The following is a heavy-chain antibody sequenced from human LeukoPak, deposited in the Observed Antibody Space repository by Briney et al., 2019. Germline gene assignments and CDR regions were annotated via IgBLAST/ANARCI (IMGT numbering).Heavy chain of an antibody. Sequence: GGSLRLSCVASGFTLSDHWMYWVRQGPGNGLAHVSRIESDASRTTYADSVKGRFTISRGDAKNTMYLQMHSLRAEDTAVYYCVKGGHKLDIQTTRYYYGLDVWGQGTTVAVSS. D-gene: IGHD5-12*01. CDR2: IESDASRT. V-gene: IGHV3-74*03. J-gene: IGHJ6*02. CDR1: GFTLSDHW. CDR3: VKGGHKLDIQTTRYYYGLDV.